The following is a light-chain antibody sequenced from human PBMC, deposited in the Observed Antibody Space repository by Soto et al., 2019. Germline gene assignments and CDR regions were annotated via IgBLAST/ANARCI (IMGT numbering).Light chain of an antibody. CDR2: DVT. J-gene: IGLJ1*01. CDR1: STDVGIY. V-gene: IGLV2-11*01. Sequence: QSVLTQPRSVSGSPGQSVTISCYGTSTDVGIYVSWYQQHAGKAPKLIIYDVTERPSGVPDRFSGSKSGNAASLTVSGLQPEDEADYYCCAHFGTTIYVFGSGTKVTVL. CDR3: CAHFGTTIYV.